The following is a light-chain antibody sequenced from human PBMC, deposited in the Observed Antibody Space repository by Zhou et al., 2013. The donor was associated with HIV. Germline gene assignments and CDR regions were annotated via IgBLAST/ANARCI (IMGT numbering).Light chain of an antibody. CDR1: QSVSSN. J-gene: IGKJ1*01. Sequence: EIVMTQSPATLSVSPGERATLSCRASQSVSSNLAWYQQKPGQAPRLLIYGASTRATGIPARFSGSGSGTEFTLTISNMQSEDFAVYYCQQYNNWPPWTFGQGTKAEIK. V-gene: IGKV3-15*01. CDR3: QQYNNWPPWT. CDR2: GAS.